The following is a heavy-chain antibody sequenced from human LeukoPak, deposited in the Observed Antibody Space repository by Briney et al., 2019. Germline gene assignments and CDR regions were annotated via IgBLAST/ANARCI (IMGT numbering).Heavy chain of an antibody. CDR1: GFTMSNYG. CDR2: IRSAVDTT. D-gene: IGHD2-2*01. V-gene: IGHV3-23*01. CDR3: ARFSVSCYAFDI. Sequence: GGSLRLSCAASGFTMSNYGVSWVRQAPGKGLEWVSGIRSAVDTTHYADSVKGRFIISRDNSKNTLSLQLNSLRAEDTAVYYCARFSVSCYAFDIWGQGTMVTVST. J-gene: IGHJ3*02.